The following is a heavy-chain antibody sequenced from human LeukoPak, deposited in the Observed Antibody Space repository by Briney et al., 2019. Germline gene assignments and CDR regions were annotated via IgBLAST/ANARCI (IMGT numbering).Heavy chain of an antibody. J-gene: IGHJ6*03. D-gene: IGHD4-17*01. CDR2: IIPIFGTA. CDR3: ARSSYVRAVTFLYYYYMDV. CDR1: GGTFSSYA. V-gene: IGHV1-69*13. Sequence: GASVKVSCKASGGTFSSYAISWVRQAPGQGLEWMGGIIPIFGTANYAQKFQGRVTITADESTSTAYMELSSLRSEDTAVYYCARSSYVRAVTFLYYYYMDVWGKGTTVTISS.